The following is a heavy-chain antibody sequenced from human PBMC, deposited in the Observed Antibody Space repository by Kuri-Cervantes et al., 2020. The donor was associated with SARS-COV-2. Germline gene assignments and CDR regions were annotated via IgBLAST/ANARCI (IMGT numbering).Heavy chain of an antibody. CDR1: GDSISPYY. Sequence: GSLRLSCSVSGDSISPYYWTWIRQPPGKGLEWIGHIYYSGSVNYNPSLMSRLTIPVDKSKNQVALKLTAVTAADPAVYYCARSADACYGMDVWGQGTTVTVSS. CDR2: IYYSGSV. V-gene: IGHV4-59*01. J-gene: IGHJ6*02. D-gene: IGHD3-16*01. CDR3: ARSADACYGMDV.